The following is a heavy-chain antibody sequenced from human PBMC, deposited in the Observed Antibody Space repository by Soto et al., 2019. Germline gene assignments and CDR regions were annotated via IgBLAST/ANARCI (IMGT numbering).Heavy chain of an antibody. CDR2: IYSGGST. D-gene: IGHD3-3*01. CDR1: GFTVSSNY. Sequence: GGSLRLSCAASGFTVSSNYMSWVRQVPGKGLEWVSVIYSGGSTYYADSVKGRFTISRDNSKNTLYLQMNSLRAEDTAVYYCARLGHYDFWSGYDYFDYWGQGTLVTVS. CDR3: ARLGHYDFWSGYDYFDY. J-gene: IGHJ4*02. V-gene: IGHV3-66*01.